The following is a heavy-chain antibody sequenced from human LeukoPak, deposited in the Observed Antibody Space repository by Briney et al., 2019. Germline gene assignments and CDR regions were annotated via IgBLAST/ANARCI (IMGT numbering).Heavy chain of an antibody. CDR2: ISAYNGNT. Sequence: ASVKVSCKASGYTFTSDGISWVRQAPGQGLEWMGWISAYNGNTNYAQKLQGRVTMTTDTSTSTAYMELRSLRSDDTAVYYCAREVRDYVWGSYRSGIDYWGQGTLVTVSS. V-gene: IGHV1-18*01. CDR3: AREVRDYVWGSYRSGIDY. J-gene: IGHJ4*02. CDR1: GYTFTSDG. D-gene: IGHD3-16*02.